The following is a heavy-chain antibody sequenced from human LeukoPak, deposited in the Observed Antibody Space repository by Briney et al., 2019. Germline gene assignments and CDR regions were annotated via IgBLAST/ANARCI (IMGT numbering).Heavy chain of an antibody. CDR3: ARDRALLRYFDWSSHNWFDP. V-gene: IGHV3-33*01. J-gene: IGHJ5*02. Sequence: GGSLRLSCAASGFTFSSYGMHWVGQAPGKGLEWVAVIWYDGSNKYYADSVKGRFTISRDNSKNTLYLQMDSLRAEDTAVYYCARDRALLRYFDWSSHNWFDPWGQGTLVTVSS. CDR1: GFTFSSYG. D-gene: IGHD3-9*01. CDR2: IWYDGSNK.